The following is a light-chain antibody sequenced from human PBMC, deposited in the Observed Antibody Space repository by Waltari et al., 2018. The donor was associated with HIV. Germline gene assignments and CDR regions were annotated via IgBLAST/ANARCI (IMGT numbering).Light chain of an antibody. CDR3: QQYQTWPLT. Sequence: ETVLTPSPVTLSVSPGERATLSCRPSQSVGTNGTWYQRKAGQAPRLLIYGASTRATAITARFSGSGSGTEFTLTITSLQSDDYATYCCQQYQTWPLTFGPGTTVDI. CDR1: QSVGTN. J-gene: IGKJ3*01. CDR2: GAS. V-gene: IGKV3-15*01.